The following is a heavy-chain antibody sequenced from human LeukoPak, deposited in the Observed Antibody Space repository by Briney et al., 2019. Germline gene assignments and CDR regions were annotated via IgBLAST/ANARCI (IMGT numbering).Heavy chain of an antibody. Sequence: SETLSLTCTVSGGSISRYYWSWIRQPPGKGLEWIGYIYYSGSTNYNPSLKSRVTISVDTSKNQFSLKLSSVTAADTAVYYCARHHVDTAMVHYFDYWGQGTLVTVSS. CDR2: IYYSGST. CDR3: ARHHVDTAMVHYFDY. J-gene: IGHJ4*02. CDR1: GGSISRYY. D-gene: IGHD5-18*01. V-gene: IGHV4-59*01.